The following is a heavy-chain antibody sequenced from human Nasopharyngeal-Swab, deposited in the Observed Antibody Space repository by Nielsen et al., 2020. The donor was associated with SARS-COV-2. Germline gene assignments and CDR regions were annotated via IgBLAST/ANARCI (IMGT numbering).Heavy chain of an antibody. CDR1: GFTFSSYA. CDR3: AKWLSTRSLDY. V-gene: IGHV3-23*01. CDR2: ISSSVSST. D-gene: IGHD2-2*01. J-gene: IGHJ4*01. Sequence: GESLKISCAASGFTFSSYAMSWDRQAPGKGPEWVSTISSSVSSTYYADSVKGRFTISRDNSKNTLYLQMNSLRVEDTAVYYCAKWLSTRSLDYWGKGTLVTVSS.